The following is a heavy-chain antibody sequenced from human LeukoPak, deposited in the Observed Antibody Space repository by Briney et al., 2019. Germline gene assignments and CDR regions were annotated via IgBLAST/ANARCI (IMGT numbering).Heavy chain of an antibody. D-gene: IGHD6-13*01. CDR1: GGSFSGYY. Sequence: SETLSLTCAVYGGSFSGYYWSWIRQPPGKGLEWIGEINHSGSTNYNPSLKSRVTISVDTSKNQFSLKLSSVTAADTAVYYRASISSSNNDYWGQGTLVTVSS. CDR2: INHSGST. V-gene: IGHV4-34*01. J-gene: IGHJ4*02. CDR3: ASISSSNNDY.